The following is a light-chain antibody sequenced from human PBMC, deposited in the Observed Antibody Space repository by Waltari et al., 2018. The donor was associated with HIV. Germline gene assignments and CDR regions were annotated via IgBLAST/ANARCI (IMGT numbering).Light chain of an antibody. V-gene: IGLV2-23*02. CDR1: SSDVGSYNL. CDR3: CSYAGSSTLGV. CDR2: EVS. J-gene: IGLJ3*02. Sequence: QSALTQPASVSGSPGQSITISCTGTSSDVGSYNLVSWYQQHPGKAPKLMIYEVSKRPSGVSNRFYGSKSGDTASLTISGLQAEDEADYYCCSYAGSSTLGVFGGGTKLTVL.